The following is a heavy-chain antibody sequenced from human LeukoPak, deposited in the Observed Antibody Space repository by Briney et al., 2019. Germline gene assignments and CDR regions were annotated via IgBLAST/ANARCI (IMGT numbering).Heavy chain of an antibody. V-gene: IGHV3-7*01. D-gene: IGHD1-14*01. Sequence: PGGSLRLSCAGSGFIFSEHWMSWVRLTPGEGLEWVANIKYDGSQKSYADSVRGRFTISRDNARNSLYLVMNSLRAEDTAVYYCARDPTWEPYSFDYWGQGTLVTVSS. CDR1: GFIFSEHW. J-gene: IGHJ4*02. CDR3: ARDPTWEPYSFDY. CDR2: IKYDGSQK.